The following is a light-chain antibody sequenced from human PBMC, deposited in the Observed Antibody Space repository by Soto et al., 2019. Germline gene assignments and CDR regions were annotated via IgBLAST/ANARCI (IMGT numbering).Light chain of an antibody. CDR1: QSLTRNY. Sequence: DIVLTQFPGTLSLSPGEGATLSCRASQSLTRNYLAWYQQKAGQAPRLLIYGANTRAAGIPDRFSGSGSGTDFTLTISRLEPEDFAVYYCQQYTKSPLTFGGGTKV. J-gene: IGKJ4*01. CDR3: QQYTKSPLT. CDR2: GAN. V-gene: IGKV3-20*01.